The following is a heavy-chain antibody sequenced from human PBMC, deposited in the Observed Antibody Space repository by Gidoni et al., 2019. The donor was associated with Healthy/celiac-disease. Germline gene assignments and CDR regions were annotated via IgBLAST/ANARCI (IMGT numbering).Heavy chain of an antibody. CDR2: IYYSGST. Sequence: QLQLQESGPGLVKPSETLSLTCTVSGGSISSSSYYWGWIRQPPGKGLEWIGSIYYSGSTSYNPSLKSRVTISVDTSKNQFSLKLSSVTAADTAVYYCARQDIVASDYWGQGTLVTVSS. J-gene: IGHJ4*02. D-gene: IGHD2-15*01. V-gene: IGHV4-39*01. CDR1: GGSISSSSYY. CDR3: ARQDIVASDY.